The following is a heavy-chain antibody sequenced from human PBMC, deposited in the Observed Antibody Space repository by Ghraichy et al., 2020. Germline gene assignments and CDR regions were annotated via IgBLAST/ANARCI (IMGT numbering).Heavy chain of an antibody. CDR3: ASHYGSGSFAY. Sequence: LSLTCAASGFTVSSNYMSWVRQAPGKGLEWVSVIYSSGTTYYADSVKGRFTISRDNSKNTLYLQMNSLGAEDTAVYFCASHYGSGSFAYWGQGTLVTVSS. D-gene: IGHD3-10*01. V-gene: IGHV3-53*01. CDR1: GFTVSSNY. CDR2: IYSSGTT. J-gene: IGHJ4*02.